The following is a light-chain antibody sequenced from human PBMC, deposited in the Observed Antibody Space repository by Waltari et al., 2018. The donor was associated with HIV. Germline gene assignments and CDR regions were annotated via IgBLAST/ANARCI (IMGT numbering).Light chain of an antibody. CDR3: YSRDSSGNSWV. V-gene: IGLV3-10*01. CDR1: ALPKRY. J-gene: IGLJ3*02. CDR2: EDS. Sequence: SYELTQPPSVSVSPGQTARITCSGDALPKRYAYWYQQKSGQAPVLVIYEDSKRPSGIPGRFSGSSSGTMATLTISGAQVEDEADYCCYSRDSSGNSWVFGGGTKLTVL.